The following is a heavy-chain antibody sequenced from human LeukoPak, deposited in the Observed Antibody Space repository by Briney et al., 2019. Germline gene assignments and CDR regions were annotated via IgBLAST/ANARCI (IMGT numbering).Heavy chain of an antibody. Sequence: GGSLRLSCAASGFTFSSYAMNWVRQAPGKGQEWVSAISGSGGSTYYADSVKGRFTISRDNAKNTLYLQMNSLRAEDRAVYYCAKLIQGRGVVAAVLLYYYGMEVWGKGNWFTV. J-gene: IGHJ6*04. V-gene: IGHV3-23*01. D-gene: IGHD2-15*01. CDR1: GFTFSSYA. CDR3: AKLIQGRGVVAAVLLYYYGMEV. CDR2: ISGSGGST.